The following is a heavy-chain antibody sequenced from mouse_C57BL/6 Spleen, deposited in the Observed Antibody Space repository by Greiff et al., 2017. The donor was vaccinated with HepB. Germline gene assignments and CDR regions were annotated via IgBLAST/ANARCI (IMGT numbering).Heavy chain of an antibody. J-gene: IGHJ1*03. CDR2: IDPSDSYT. CDR3: ARAVVATRYFDV. D-gene: IGHD1-1*01. Sequence: QVQLQQSGAELVMPGASVKLSCKASGYTFTSYWMHWVKQRPGQGLEWIGEIDPSDSYTNYNQKFKGKSTLTVDKSSSTAYMQLSSLTSEDSAVYYCARAVVATRYFDVWGTGTTVTVSS. V-gene: IGHV1-69*01. CDR1: GYTFTSYW.